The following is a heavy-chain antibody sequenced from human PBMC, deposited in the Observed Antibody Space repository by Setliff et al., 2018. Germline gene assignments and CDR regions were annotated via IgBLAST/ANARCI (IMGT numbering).Heavy chain of an antibody. CDR1: GYMFTTYA. CDR3: ARGSRFGTIVYKGDYYMDV. Sequence: ASVKVSCKASGYMFTTYAMSWIRQVPGQGLEWMGWINTNTGNPVYAQGFTGRFVFSLDTSVSTAYLQISSLKAEDTAIYYCARGSRFGTIVYKGDYYMDVWGKGTTVTVSS. CDR2: INTNTGNP. V-gene: IGHV7-4-1*02. D-gene: IGHD3-10*01. J-gene: IGHJ6*03.